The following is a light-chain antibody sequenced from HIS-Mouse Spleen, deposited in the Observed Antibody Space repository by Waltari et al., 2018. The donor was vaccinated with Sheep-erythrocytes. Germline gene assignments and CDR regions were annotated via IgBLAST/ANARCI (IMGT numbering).Light chain of an antibody. CDR1: QSVSSN. V-gene: IGKV3-15*01. CDR2: GAS. J-gene: IGKJ1*01. CDR3: QQYNNWPET. Sequence: IVMTQSPATLSVSPGERATLSCRASQSVSSNLAWYQQKPGQAPRLLIYGASTRATGIPAMFSGSGSGTEFTLTISSMQSEDFAVYYCQQYNNWPETFGQGTKVEIK.